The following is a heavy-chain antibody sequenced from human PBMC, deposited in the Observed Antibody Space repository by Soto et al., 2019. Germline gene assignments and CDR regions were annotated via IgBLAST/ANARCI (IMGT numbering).Heavy chain of an antibody. CDR3: ASDYTYQLLGFDY. D-gene: IGHD1-7*01. CDR2: IKQDGSEK. Sequence: GESLKISCAASGFSFSTYWMSWVRQAPGKGLEWVANIKQDGSEKYYVDSVKGRFTISRDNAKNSLYLQMNSLRAEDTAVYYCASDYTYQLLGFDYRGQRTLVTVSS. J-gene: IGHJ4*02. V-gene: IGHV3-7*01. CDR1: GFSFSTYW.